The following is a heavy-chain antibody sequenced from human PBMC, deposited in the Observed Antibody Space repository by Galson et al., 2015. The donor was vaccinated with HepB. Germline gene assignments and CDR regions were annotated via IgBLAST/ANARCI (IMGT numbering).Heavy chain of an antibody. CDR1: GFTFRHYW. CDR3: AREGFLVPGETPLDY. V-gene: IGHV3-74*01. D-gene: IGHD2-8*02. Sequence: SLRLSCAASGFTFRHYWMHWVRQAPGKGLVWVSRINSDGISTTYADSVKGRFTISRDNTKNTLYLEMNSLRAEDAAVYYCAREGFLVPGETPLDYWGQGTLVTVSS. CDR2: INSDGIST. J-gene: IGHJ4*02.